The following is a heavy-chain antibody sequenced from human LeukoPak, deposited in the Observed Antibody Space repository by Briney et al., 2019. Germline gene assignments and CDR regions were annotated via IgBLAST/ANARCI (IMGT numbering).Heavy chain of an antibody. D-gene: IGHD6-13*01. CDR3: AKDGVTSSSWYDPSFDY. Sequence: GGFLRLSCAASGFTFSSYAMSWVRQAPGKGLEWVSAISGSGGSTYYADSVKGRFTISRDNSKNTLYLQMNSLRAEDTAVYYCAKDGVTSSSWYDPSFDYWGQGTLVTVPS. J-gene: IGHJ4*02. V-gene: IGHV3-23*01. CDR2: ISGSGGST. CDR1: GFTFSSYA.